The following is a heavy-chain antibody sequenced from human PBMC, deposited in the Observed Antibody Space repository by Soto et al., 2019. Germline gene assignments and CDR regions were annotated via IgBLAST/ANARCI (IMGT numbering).Heavy chain of an antibody. Sequence: SETLCLTCAVYGGSFSGYYWSWIRQPPGKGLEWIGEINHSGSTNYNPSLKSRVTISVDTSKNQFSLKLSSVTAADTAVYYCARGRGRASMVRGVIFNNWFDPWGQGTLVTVS. V-gene: IGHV4-34*01. CDR3: ARGRGRASMVRGVIFNNWFDP. CDR2: INHSGST. CDR1: GGSFSGYY. J-gene: IGHJ5*02. D-gene: IGHD3-10*01.